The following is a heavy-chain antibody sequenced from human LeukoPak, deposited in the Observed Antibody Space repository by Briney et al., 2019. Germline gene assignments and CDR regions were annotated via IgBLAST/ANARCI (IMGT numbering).Heavy chain of an antibody. V-gene: IGHV3-30-3*01. CDR3: ARDGALAAAGTLFDY. J-gene: IGHJ4*02. CDR2: ISYDGSNK. Sequence: GGSLRLSCAASGFTFSSYAMHWVRQAPGKGLEWVAVISYDGSNKYYADSVKGRFTISRDNSKNTLYLQMNSLRAEDTAVYYCARDGALAAAGTLFDYWGQGTLVTVSS. D-gene: IGHD6-13*01. CDR1: GFTFSSYA.